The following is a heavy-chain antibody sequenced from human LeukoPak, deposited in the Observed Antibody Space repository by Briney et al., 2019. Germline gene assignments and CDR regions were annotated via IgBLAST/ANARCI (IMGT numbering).Heavy chain of an antibody. CDR1: GYTFTRDY. CDR2: INCNDGTT. J-gene: IGHJ4*02. Sequence: ASVKVSCKTSGYTFTRDYMHWMRQTPGQGLEWMGVINCNDGTTRFAQKFQGRLIMTRDTSTATVYMELRRLRPEDMAVYYCGTTCSSSSCGDDHWGQGTQVTVSS. CDR3: GTTCSSSSCGDDH. D-gene: IGHD2-2*01. V-gene: IGHV1-46*01.